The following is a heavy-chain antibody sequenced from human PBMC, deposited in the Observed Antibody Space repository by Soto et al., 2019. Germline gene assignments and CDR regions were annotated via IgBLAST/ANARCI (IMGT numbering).Heavy chain of an antibody. Sequence: QITLKESAPTRVKPTQTLTLTCTFSGFSLTSRPMGVGWIRQPPGKALEWLAFIYWDDDKRYSPSLRSRLTITKDTSGYQVVLTMTNMDPMDTATYYCAHRLSGYNWNGGYFDYWGQGALVTVSS. D-gene: IGHD1-1*01. J-gene: IGHJ4*02. CDR3: AHRLSGYNWNGGYFDY. CDR2: IYWDDDK. CDR1: GFSLTSRPMG. V-gene: IGHV2-5*02.